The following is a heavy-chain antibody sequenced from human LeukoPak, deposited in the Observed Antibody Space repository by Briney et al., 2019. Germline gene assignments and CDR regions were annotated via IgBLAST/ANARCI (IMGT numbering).Heavy chain of an antibody. CDR3: ARDRGGYSYGYRY. D-gene: IGHD5-18*01. CDR1: GFTFSSYS. Sequence: PRGSLRLSCAASGFTFSSYSMNWVRQAPGKGLEWVSSISSSSSYIYYADSVKGRFTISRDNAKNSLYLQMNSLRAEDTAVYYCARDRGGYSYGYRYWGQGTLVTVSS. V-gene: IGHV3-21*01. CDR2: ISSSSSYI. J-gene: IGHJ4*02.